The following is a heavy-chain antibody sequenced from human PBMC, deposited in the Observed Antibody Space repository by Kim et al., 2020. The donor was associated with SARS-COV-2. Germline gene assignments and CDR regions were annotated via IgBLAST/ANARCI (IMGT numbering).Heavy chain of an antibody. CDR2: IIPIFGTA. V-gene: IGHV1-69*13. Sequence: SVKVSCKASGGTFSSYAISWVRQAPGQGLEWMGGIIPIFGTANYAQKFQGRVTITADESTSTAYMELSSLRSEDTAVYYCARDEPDVGPYIVVVPAAIQGYYYGMDVWGQGTTVTVSS. CDR1: GGTFSSYA. CDR3: ARDEPDVGPYIVVVPAAIQGYYYGMDV. J-gene: IGHJ6*02. D-gene: IGHD2-2*01.